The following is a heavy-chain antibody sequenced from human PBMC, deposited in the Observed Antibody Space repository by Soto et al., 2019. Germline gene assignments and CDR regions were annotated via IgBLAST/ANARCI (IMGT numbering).Heavy chain of an antibody. J-gene: IGHJ6*02. V-gene: IGHV3-23*01. CDR3: ATNSTSSLDHYQGLDV. D-gene: IGHD6-6*01. CDR2: ISARDYST. CDR1: GSGLSFRFYA. Sequence: HPGGSLRLSCVASGSGLSFRFYAMNWVRQAPGKGLEWVSSISARDYSTYNTDSVKGRFTISRDNSKSTLYLQMNSLRAEDTAVYYCATNSTSSLDHYQGLDVWGQGTTVTVSS.